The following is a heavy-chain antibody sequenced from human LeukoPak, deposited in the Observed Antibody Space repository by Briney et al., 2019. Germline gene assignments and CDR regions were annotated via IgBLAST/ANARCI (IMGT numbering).Heavy chain of an antibody. CDR1: GFTFTTYW. D-gene: IGHD5-18*01. V-gene: IGHV3-74*01. CDR3: ARDAVDTANAV. Sequence: GGSLRLSCAASGFTFTTYWMHWVRQAPGKGLVWVSHINSDGSITSYADSVKGRFTISRDNARNTLYLQMNSLRAEDTAVYYCARDAVDTANAVWGQGTTVTVSS. J-gene: IGHJ6*02. CDR2: INSDGSIT.